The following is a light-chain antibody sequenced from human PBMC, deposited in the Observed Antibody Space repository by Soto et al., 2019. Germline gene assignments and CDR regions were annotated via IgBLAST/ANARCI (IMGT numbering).Light chain of an antibody. CDR1: TGSVSTSSY. V-gene: IGLV8-61*01. J-gene: IGLJ7*01. CDR3: VLFMGSGIWV. Sequence: QAVVTQEPSFSVSPGGTVTLTCGLSTGSVSTSSYPSWYQQTPGQAPRTLIYNTDTRSSGVPDRFSGSILGNKAALTITGAQAHDESDYYCVLFMGSGIWVFGGGTQLTVL. CDR2: NTD.